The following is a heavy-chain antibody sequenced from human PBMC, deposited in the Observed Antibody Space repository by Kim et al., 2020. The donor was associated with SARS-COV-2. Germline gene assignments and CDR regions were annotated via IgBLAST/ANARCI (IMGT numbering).Heavy chain of an antibody. J-gene: IGHJ3*02. Sequence: VKGRFTNSRDNAKNSLYLQMNSLRAEDTAVYYCARDIVPAASLGGGAFDIWGQGTMVTVSS. D-gene: IGHD2-2*01. V-gene: IGHV3-48*03. CDR3: ARDIVPAASLGGGAFDI.